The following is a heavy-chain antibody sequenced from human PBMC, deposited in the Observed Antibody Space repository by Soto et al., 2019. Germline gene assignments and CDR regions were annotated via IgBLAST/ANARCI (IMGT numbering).Heavy chain of an antibody. J-gene: IGHJ6*02. D-gene: IGHD3-3*01. CDR3: ARGATIFGVVIQAYYYYGMDV. V-gene: IGHV3-53*05. CDR2: IYSGGST. Sequence: GGSLRLSCAASGFTVSSNYMSWVRQAPGKGLEWVSVIYSGGSTYYADSVKGRFTISRDNSKNTLYLQMNSLRSEDTAVYYCARGATIFGVVIQAYYYYGMDVWGQGTTVIV. CDR1: GFTVSSNY.